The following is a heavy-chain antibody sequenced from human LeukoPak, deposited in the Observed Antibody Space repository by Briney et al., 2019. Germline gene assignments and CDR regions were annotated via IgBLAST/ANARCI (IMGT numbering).Heavy chain of an antibody. J-gene: IGHJ4*02. CDR2: ISSDGSST. CDR3: TRGRTNNYGYFDY. Sequence: PGGSLRLSCAASAFTFSSDWMHWVRQAPGKGLVWVSRISSDGSSTSYADSVKGRFTISRDNTKNTLYLQMNSLRGEDTAVYYCTRGRTNNYGYFDYWGQGTLVTVSS. V-gene: IGHV3-74*01. CDR1: AFTFSSDW. D-gene: IGHD5-18*01.